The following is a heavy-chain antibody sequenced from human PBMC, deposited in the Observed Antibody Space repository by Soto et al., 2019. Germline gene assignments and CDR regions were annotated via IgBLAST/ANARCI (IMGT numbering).Heavy chain of an antibody. Sequence: GGSLRLSCAASGFTFSSYAMSWVRQAPGKGLEWVSAISGSGGSTYYADSVKGRFTISRDNSKNTLYLQMNSLRAEDTAVYYCAKNPSPDFYETSGYFDYWGQGTLVTVSS. CDR2: ISGSGGST. CDR3: AKNPSPDFYETSGYFDY. J-gene: IGHJ4*02. D-gene: IGHD3-22*01. V-gene: IGHV3-23*01. CDR1: GFTFSSYA.